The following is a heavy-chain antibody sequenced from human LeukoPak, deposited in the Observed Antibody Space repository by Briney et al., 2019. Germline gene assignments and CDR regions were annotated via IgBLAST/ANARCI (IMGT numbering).Heavy chain of an antibody. CDR1: GFTFSSYS. CDR2: ISSSSRYI. J-gene: IGHJ6*03. Sequence: PGGSLRLSCAASGFTFSSYSMNWVRQAPGKGLEWVSFISSSSRYIYYADSVKGRFTISRDDGKNSLYLLMNSLRVEDTAVYYCARAFDTSWDYYYMDVWGKGTTVTVSS. D-gene: IGHD2-2*01. V-gene: IGHV3-21*01. CDR3: ARAFDTSWDYYYMDV.